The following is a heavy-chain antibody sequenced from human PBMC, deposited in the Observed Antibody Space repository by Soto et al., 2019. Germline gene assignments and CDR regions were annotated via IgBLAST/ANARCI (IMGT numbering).Heavy chain of an antibody. J-gene: IGHJ6*02. CDR3: ATAPKYYYDSSGYSYYYYGMDV. D-gene: IGHD3-22*01. Sequence: QVQLVQSGAEVKKPGASVKVSCKVSGYTLTELSMHWVRQAPGKGLEWMGGFDPEDGETIYAQKFQGRVTMTEDTSTDTAYMELSSLRSEDTAVYYCATAPKYYYDSSGYSYYYYGMDVWGQGTTVTVSS. V-gene: IGHV1-24*01. CDR1: GYTLTELS. CDR2: FDPEDGET.